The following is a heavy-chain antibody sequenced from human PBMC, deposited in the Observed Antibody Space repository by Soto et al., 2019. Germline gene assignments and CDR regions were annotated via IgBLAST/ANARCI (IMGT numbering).Heavy chain of an antibody. CDR2: ISAYNGNT. CDR3: ARDRGYDFWSGYYPHFDY. CDR1: GYTFTSYG. D-gene: IGHD3-3*01. V-gene: IGHV1-18*01. J-gene: IGHJ4*02. Sequence: QVQLVQSGAEVKKPGASVKVSCKASGYTFTSYGISWVRQAPGQGLEWMGWISAYNGNTNYAQKLQGRVTMTTDTSTSTAYMELRILRSDDTAVYYCARDRGYDFWSGYYPHFDYCGQGTLVTVSS.